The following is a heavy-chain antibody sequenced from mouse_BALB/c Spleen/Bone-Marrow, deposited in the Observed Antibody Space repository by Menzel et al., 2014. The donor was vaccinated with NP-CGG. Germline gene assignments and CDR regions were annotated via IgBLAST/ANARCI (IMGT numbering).Heavy chain of an antibody. CDR1: GFTSSSFG. J-gene: IGHJ2*01. V-gene: IGHV5-17*02. CDR2: ISRGSSTI. D-gene: IGHD4-1*01. Sequence: VQLQQSGGGLVQPGGSRKLSCAASGFTSSSFGMHWVRQAPEKGLEWVAYISRGSSTIFYADTLKGRFTVSRDNPKNTLFLQMTSLRSEDTAMYYCTRGGNWDDFDYWGRGTTLTVSS. CDR3: TRGGNWDDFDY.